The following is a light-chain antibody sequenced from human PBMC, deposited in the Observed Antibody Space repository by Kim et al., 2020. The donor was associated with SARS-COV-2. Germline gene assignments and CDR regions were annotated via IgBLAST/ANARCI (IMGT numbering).Light chain of an antibody. CDR3: QQNDTFPYT. J-gene: IGKJ2*01. V-gene: IGKV1D-12*01. CDR2: DAS. CDR1: QGVSSC. Sequence: DIQMTQSPSSVSASVGDRVTIICRASQGVSSCLSWYQQKPGKAPQLLIYDASSLESGVPLRFSGSGSGTDFILTISSLQPEDIATYYCQQNDTFPYTFGQGTKLEI.